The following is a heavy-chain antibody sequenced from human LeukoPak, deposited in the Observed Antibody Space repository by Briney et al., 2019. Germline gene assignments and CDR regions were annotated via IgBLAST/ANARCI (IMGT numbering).Heavy chain of an antibody. V-gene: IGHV3-33*01. CDR2: IWYDGSNK. J-gene: IGHJ4*02. CDR3: ARDSLGTTGGLDY. D-gene: IGHD1-26*01. Sequence: PGRSLRLSCAASGCTLSSYGMHWVRQAPGKGLEWVAVIWYDGSNKNYADSEKGRFTISRDNSKNTLYLQMNSLRAEDTAVYYCARDSLGTTGGLDYWGQGTLVTVSS. CDR1: GCTLSSYG.